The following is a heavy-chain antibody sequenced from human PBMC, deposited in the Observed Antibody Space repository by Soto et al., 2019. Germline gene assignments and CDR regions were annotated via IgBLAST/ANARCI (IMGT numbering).Heavy chain of an antibody. CDR3: ARGTRAARRRLNYYYYMDV. V-gene: IGHV4-34*01. J-gene: IGHJ6*03. D-gene: IGHD6-6*01. Sequence: SETLSLTCAVYGGSFSGYYWSWIRQPPGKGLEWIGEINHSGSTNYNPSLKSRVTISVDTSKNQFSLQLSSVTAADTAVYYCARGTRAARRRLNYYYYMDVWGKGTTVTVSS. CDR2: INHSGST. CDR1: GGSFSGYY.